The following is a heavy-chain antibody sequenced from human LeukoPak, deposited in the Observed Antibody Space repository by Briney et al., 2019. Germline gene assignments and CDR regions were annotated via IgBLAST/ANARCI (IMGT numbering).Heavy chain of an antibody. CDR3: ARDFPAAKWKPYYFDY. D-gene: IGHD2-2*01. CDR1: GHTFTSYA. J-gene: IGHJ4*02. V-gene: IGHV7-4-1*02. CDR2: INTNTGNP. Sequence: ASVKVSCKASGHTFTSYAMNWVRQAPGQGLEWMGWINTNTGNPTYAQGFTGRFVFSLDTSVSTAYLQISSLKAEDTAVYYCARDFPAAKWKPYYFDYWGQGTLVTVSS.